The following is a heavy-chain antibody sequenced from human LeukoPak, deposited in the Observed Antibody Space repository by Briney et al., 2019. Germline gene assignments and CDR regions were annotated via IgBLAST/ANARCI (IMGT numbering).Heavy chain of an antibody. Sequence: SETLSLTCTVSGGSISSYYWSWIRQPPGKGLEWIGYIYYSGSTNYNPSLKSRVTISVDTSKNQFSLKLSSVTAADTAVYYCARVGTMVRGVILGPHNWFDPWGQGTLVTVSS. CDR1: GGSISSYY. V-gene: IGHV4-59*08. CDR3: ARVGTMVRGVILGPHNWFDP. J-gene: IGHJ5*02. CDR2: IYYSGST. D-gene: IGHD3-10*01.